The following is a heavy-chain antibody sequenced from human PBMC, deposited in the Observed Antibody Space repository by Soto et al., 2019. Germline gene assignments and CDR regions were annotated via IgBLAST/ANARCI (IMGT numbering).Heavy chain of an antibody. CDR2: TYYRSKWYN. J-gene: IGHJ5*02. CDR3: ARAPVVVAAIVNWFDP. Sequence: QVQLQQSGPGLVKPSQTLSLTCAISGDSVSSNSAAWNWIRQSPSRGLEWLGRTYYRSKWYNDYAVSVKSQMTINPDTSTNQFSLQLNSVTPEDTAVYYCARAPVVVAAIVNWFDPWGQGTLVTVSS. CDR1: GDSVSSNSAA. D-gene: IGHD2-15*01. V-gene: IGHV6-1*01.